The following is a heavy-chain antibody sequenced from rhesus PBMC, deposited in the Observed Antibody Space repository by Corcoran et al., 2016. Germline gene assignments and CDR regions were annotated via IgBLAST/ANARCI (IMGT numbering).Heavy chain of an antibody. D-gene: IGHD3-3*01. CDR1: GGSISSSH. CDR3: ARDSLTIFGVVILDY. J-gene: IGHJ4*01. V-gene: IGHV4-169*02. Sequence: QLQLQESGPGLVKPSETLSVTCAVSGGSISSSHWSWIRQAPGKGLAWVGYIYGSSTSTNYNPSLKSRVTISKDTSKNQFSLKLSSVTAADTAVYYCARDSLTIFGVVILDYWGQGVLVTVSS. CDR2: IYGSSTST.